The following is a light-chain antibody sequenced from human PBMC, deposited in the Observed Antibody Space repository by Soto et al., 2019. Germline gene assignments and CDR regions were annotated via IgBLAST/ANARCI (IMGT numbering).Light chain of an antibody. CDR3: QQYGSSPLIT. V-gene: IGKV3-20*01. CDR1: QNISNNY. Sequence: EIVLTQSPGTLSLSPGERATLSCRASQNISNNYLAWYQQKPGQAPRFIIYGASTRATGIPDRFSGSGSGTDFTLTVSRLEPEDFAVYYCQQYGSSPLITFGQGTRLEIK. J-gene: IGKJ5*01. CDR2: GAS.